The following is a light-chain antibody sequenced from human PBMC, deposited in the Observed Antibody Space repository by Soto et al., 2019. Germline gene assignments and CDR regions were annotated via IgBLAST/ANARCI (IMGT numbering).Light chain of an antibody. CDR2: DAS. CDR3: QQYNSYSAYS. Sequence: DVHLTQSPSTLSASVGDRVTITCRASQIMSGWLAWYQQKVGKAPKLLIYDASSLQSGVPSRFSGSGSGTAFTLTISSLQPEDFATYYCQQYNSYSAYSFGQGTKLEIK. J-gene: IGKJ2*03. CDR1: QIMSGW. V-gene: IGKV1-5*01.